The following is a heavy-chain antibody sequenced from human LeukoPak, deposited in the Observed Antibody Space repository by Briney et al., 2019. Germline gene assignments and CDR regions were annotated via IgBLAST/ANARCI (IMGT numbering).Heavy chain of an antibody. CDR3: ARGYYPDY. J-gene: IGHJ4*02. Sequence: GGSLRLSCAVSGFIVSSNYMTWVRQAPGKGLEWVSYISSSSSTIYYADSVKGRFTISRDNAKNSLYLQMNSLRDEDTAVYYCARGYYPDYWGQGTLVTVSS. CDR2: ISSSSSTI. V-gene: IGHV3-48*02. D-gene: IGHD3-22*01. CDR1: GFIVSSNY.